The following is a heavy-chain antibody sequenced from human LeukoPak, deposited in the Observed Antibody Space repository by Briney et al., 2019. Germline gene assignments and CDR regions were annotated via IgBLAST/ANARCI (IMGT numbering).Heavy chain of an antibody. V-gene: IGHV4-59*01. CDR2: IYYSGST. CDR1: GGSISSYY. Sequence: SETLSLTCTVSGGSISSYYWSWIRQPPGKGLEWIGYIYYSGSTNYNPSLKSRVTISVDTSMNQFSLKLSSVTAADTAVYYRARDEGSSGWYRLDYWGQGTLVTVSS. CDR3: ARDEGSSGWYRLDY. D-gene: IGHD6-19*01. J-gene: IGHJ4*02.